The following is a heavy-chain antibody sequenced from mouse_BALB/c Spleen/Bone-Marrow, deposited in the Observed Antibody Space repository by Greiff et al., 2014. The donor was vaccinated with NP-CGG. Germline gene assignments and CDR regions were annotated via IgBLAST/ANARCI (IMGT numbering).Heavy chain of an antibody. D-gene: IGHD2-1*01. CDR2: IRNKANGYTT. Sequence: EVQVVESGGGLVQPGGSLRLSCATSGFTFTDYYMSWVRQPPGTALEWLGFIRNKANGYTTEYSASVKGRFTISRDNSQSILYLQMNTLRAEDSATYYCARDKNYGSYWYFDVWGAGTTVTVSS. V-gene: IGHV7-3*02. CDR1: GFTFTDYY. J-gene: IGHJ1*01. CDR3: ARDKNYGSYWYFDV.